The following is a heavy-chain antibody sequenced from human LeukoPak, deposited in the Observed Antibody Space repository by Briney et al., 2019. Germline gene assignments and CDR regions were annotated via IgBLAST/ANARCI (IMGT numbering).Heavy chain of an antibody. D-gene: IGHD6-13*01. CDR1: GGSISSSNW. V-gene: IGHV4-4*02. CDR2: IYHSGST. CDR3: ARERKYSSSWYGSGEFVY. Sequence: PSETLSLTCAVSGGSISSSNWWSWVRQPPGKGLEWIGEIYHSGSTNYNPSLKSRVTISVDKSKNQFSLKLSSVTAADTAVYYCARERKYSSSWYGSGEFVYWGQGTLVTVSS. J-gene: IGHJ4*02.